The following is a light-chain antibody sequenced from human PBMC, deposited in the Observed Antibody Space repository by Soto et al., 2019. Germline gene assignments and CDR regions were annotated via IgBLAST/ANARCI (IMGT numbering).Light chain of an antibody. CDR3: LQYDTSPRT. Sequence: EVMLTQSPGTLSLSPGERATLSCKASQSVSSNYLAWYQQKSGQAPRLLIYGASNRATGIPDRFSGSGSGTDFTLTISILEPEDFAVYYVLQYDTSPRTFSKGNKVVFK. CDR2: GAS. J-gene: IGKJ1*01. CDR1: QSVSSNY. V-gene: IGKV3-20*01.